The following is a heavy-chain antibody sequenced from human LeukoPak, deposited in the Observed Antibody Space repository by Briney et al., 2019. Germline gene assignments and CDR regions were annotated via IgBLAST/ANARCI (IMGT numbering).Heavy chain of an antibody. CDR3: AKTGDYSSSYFDY. CDR2: ISGSGGST. V-gene: IGHV3-23*01. Sequence: QPGGSLTLSCAASGFTFSSYAMSWVRQAPGKGLEWVSAISGSGGSTYYADSVKGRFTISRDNSKNTLYLQMNSLRAEDTAVYYCAKTGDYSSSYFDYWGQGTLVTVSS. J-gene: IGHJ4*02. D-gene: IGHD6-19*01. CDR1: GFTFSSYA.